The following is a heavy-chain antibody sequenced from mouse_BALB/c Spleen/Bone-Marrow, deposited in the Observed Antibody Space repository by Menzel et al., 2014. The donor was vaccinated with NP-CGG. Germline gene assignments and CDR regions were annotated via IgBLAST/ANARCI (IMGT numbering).Heavy chain of an antibody. CDR1: GYTFTSYW. CDR2: INPSTGYT. J-gene: IGHJ2*01. Sequence: QVQLQQSGAELAKPGASEKMSCKASGYTFTSYWMHWVKQRPGQGLEWIGYINPSTGYTEYNQKFKDKATLTADKSSSTAYMQLSSLTSEDSAVYYCARSGTGTYFDYWGQGTTLTVSS. D-gene: IGHD4-1*01. CDR3: ARSGTGTYFDY. V-gene: IGHV1-7*01.